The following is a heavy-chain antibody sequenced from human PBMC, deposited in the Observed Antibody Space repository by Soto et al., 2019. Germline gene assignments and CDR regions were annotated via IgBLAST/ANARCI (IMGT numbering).Heavy chain of an antibody. Sequence: ASVKVSCKASGGTFSSYAISWVRQAPGQGLEWMGRIIPILGIANYAQKVQGRVTITADKSTSTAYMELSSLRSEDTAVYYCASPAARVRRGTWGMDVWGQGTTVTVSS. CDR1: GGTFSSYA. CDR2: IIPILGIA. J-gene: IGHJ6*02. V-gene: IGHV1-69*04. D-gene: IGHD3-10*01. CDR3: ASPAARVRRGTWGMDV.